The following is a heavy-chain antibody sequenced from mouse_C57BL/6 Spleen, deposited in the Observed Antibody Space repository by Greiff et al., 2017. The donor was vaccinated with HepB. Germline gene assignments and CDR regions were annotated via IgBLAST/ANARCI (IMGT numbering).Heavy chain of an antibody. J-gene: IGHJ4*01. V-gene: IGHV1-80*01. Sequence: VQLQQSGAELVKPGASVKISCKASGYAFSSYWMNWVKQRPGKGLEWIGQIYPGDGDTNYNGKFKGKATLTADKSSSTAYMQLSSLTSEDSAVYFCARGGQLRLPDDAMDYWGQGTSVTVSS. D-gene: IGHD3-2*02. CDR1: GYAFSSYW. CDR3: ARGGQLRLPDDAMDY. CDR2: IYPGDGDT.